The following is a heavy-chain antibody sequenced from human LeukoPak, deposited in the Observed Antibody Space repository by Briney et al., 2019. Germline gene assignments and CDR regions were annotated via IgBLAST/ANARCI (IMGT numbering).Heavy chain of an antibody. V-gene: IGHV1-3*01. D-gene: IGHD4-17*01. J-gene: IGHJ4*02. CDR3: ARDKTQYGDYVGY. CDR1: GYTFTSYA. CDR2: INAGNGNT. Sequence: GASVNVSCKASGYTFTSYAMHWVRQAPGQRLEWMGWINAGNGNTKYSQKFQGRVTITRDTSASTAYMELSSLRSEDTAVYYCARDKTQYGDYVGYWGQGTLVTVSS.